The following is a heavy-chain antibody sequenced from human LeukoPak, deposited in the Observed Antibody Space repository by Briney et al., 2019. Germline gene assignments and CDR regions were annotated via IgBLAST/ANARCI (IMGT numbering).Heavy chain of an antibody. CDR3: AKDRKIVATITLADY. CDR2: IKQDGSEK. CDR1: EFTFSSYW. J-gene: IGHJ4*02. V-gene: IGHV3-7*01. D-gene: IGHD5-12*01. Sequence: GGSLRLSCAASEFTFSSYWMSWVRQAPGKGLEWVANIKQDGSEKYYVDSVKGRFTISRDNAKNSLYLQMNSLRAEDTAVYYCAKDRKIVATITLADYWGQGTLVTVSS.